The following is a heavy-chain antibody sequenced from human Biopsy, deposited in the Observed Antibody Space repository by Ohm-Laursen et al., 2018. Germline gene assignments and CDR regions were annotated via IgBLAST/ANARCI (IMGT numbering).Heavy chain of an antibody. V-gene: IGHV1-69*04. D-gene: IGHD3-3*01. J-gene: IGHJ4*02. Sequence: SVKVSCNASGGPSSNYAFSWVRQAPGQGLEWVGRIVPILGHLNYAQRFQGRVSITANKSTTYVYMELSRLTSGDTAVYYCAADADGYYTEFDYWGPGTLVTVSS. CDR2: IVPILGHL. CDR1: GGPSSNYA. CDR3: AADADGYYTEFDY.